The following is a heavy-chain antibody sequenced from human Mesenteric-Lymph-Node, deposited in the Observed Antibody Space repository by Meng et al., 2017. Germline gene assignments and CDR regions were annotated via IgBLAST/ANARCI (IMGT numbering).Heavy chain of an antibody. D-gene: IGHD3-22*01. J-gene: IGHJ4*02. CDR2: INTNTSNP. Sequence: QVQLLQSGSALKKPGPSVKVSFKASGYTFTIYAMNWVRPAPGQGLEWMGLINTNTSNPTYAQGFTGRYVFSLDTSVSTAYLQISSLKAEDTAVYYCAREASEYYYDSQIDYWGQGTLVTVSS. V-gene: IGHV7-4-1*02. CDR1: GYTFTIYA. CDR3: AREASEYYYDSQIDY.